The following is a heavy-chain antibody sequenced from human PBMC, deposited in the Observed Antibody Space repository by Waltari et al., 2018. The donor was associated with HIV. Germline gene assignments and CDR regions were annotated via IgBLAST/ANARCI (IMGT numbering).Heavy chain of an antibody. J-gene: IGHJ4*02. D-gene: IGHD1-26*01. CDR3: VKEGAVGYFDY. V-gene: IGHV3-64D*06. CDR1: GFTFSSYA. Sequence: EVQLVESGGGLVQPGGSLRLSCSASGFTFSSYAMHWVRQAPGKGLEYVSAISSNGGSTYYADSVKGRFTISRDNSKNTLYLQMSSLRAEDTAVYYCVKEGAVGYFDYWGQGTLVTVSS. CDR2: ISSNGGST.